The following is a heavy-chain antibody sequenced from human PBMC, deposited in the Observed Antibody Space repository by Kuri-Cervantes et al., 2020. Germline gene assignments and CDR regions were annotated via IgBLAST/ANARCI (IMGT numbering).Heavy chain of an antibody. CDR1: GFTFSSYS. CDR3: AKDPWLMGFGEDLDY. CDR2: ISSSSSYI. Sequence: GGSLRLSCAASGFTFSSYSMNWVRQAPGKGLEWVSSISSSSSYIYYADSVKGRFTISRGNSKNTLYLQMNSLRAEDTAVYYCAKDPWLMGFGEDLDYWGQGTLVTVSS. J-gene: IGHJ4*02. D-gene: IGHD3-10*01. V-gene: IGHV3-21*04.